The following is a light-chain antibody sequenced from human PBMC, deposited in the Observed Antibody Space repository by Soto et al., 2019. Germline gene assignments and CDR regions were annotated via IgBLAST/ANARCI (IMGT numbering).Light chain of an antibody. CDR1: EVVLYSSNNKNY. J-gene: IGKJ4*01. Sequence: VMTHSPDSRSVSLVERGSINCNSSEVVLYSSNNKNYLAWYQQKPGQPPKLLIYWASTRESGVPDRFSGSGSGTDFTLTISSLQAEDVAVYYCQKYYSIPLNCGGGNKVDIK. CDR2: WAS. V-gene: IGKV4-1*01. CDR3: QKYYSIPLN.